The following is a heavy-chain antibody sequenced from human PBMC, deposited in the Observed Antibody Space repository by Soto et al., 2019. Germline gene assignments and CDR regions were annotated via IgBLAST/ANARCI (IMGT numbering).Heavy chain of an antibody. Sequence: QVQLQESGPGLVKPSETLSLTCAVSGDSISSYYCMWIRQPPGKGLESIGYLYYGRSANYNPSRKIRVTLSVDTSTNQCSLTLSSMTAADTAVYYCALRSMAVVPEYWGQGTLVTVSS. CDR1: GDSISSYY. D-gene: IGHD3-22*01. CDR3: ALRSMAVVPEY. V-gene: IGHV4-59*01. J-gene: IGHJ4*02. CDR2: LYYGRSA.